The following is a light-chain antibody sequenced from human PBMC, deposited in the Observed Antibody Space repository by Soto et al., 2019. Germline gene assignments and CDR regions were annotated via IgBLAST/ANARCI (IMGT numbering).Light chain of an antibody. CDR1: QSSSSY. Sequence: DIQMTHSPSSLSASVGDRVTITCRASQSSSSYLNWYQQKPGKAPKLLIYAASSLQSGVPLRFSGSGSGTDFTLTISSLQPEDSATYYCQQSYSTPLTFGGGTKV. J-gene: IGKJ4*01. CDR2: AAS. V-gene: IGKV1-39*01. CDR3: QQSYSTPLT.